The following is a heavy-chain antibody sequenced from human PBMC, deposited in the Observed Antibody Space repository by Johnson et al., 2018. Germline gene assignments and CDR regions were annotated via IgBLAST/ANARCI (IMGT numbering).Heavy chain of an antibody. J-gene: IGHJ3*02. D-gene: IGHD3-16*02. Sequence: QLVESGPEVKKPGTSVKVSCKASGFTFTSSAVQWVRQARGQRLEWIGWIVVGSGNTNYAQKVQERVTITRDMSTSTAAMELSSLRSEETAVYYCAAAPIGYAYVWGSYRPDAFDIWGQWTMVTVSS. CDR3: AAAPIGYAYVWGSYRPDAFDI. V-gene: IGHV1-58*01. CDR2: IVVGSGNT. CDR1: GFTFTSSA.